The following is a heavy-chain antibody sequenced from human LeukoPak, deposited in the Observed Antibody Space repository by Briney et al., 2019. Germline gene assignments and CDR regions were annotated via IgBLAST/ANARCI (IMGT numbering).Heavy chain of an antibody. CDR3: ANEEYCSSTSCYPD. Sequence: GRSLRLSCAASGFTFSSYAMHWVRQAPGKGLEWVAVISYDGSNKYYADSVKGRFTISRDNSKNTLYLQMNSLRAEDTAVYYCANEEYCSSTSCYPDWGQGTLVTVSS. D-gene: IGHD2-2*01. CDR2: ISYDGSNK. J-gene: IGHJ4*02. V-gene: IGHV3-30-3*02. CDR1: GFTFSSYA.